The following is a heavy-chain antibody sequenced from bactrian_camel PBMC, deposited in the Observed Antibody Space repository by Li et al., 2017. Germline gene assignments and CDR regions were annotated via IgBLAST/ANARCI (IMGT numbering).Heavy chain of an antibody. Sequence: VQLVESGGGLVQPGGSLTLSCAASGFAFNNQYISWVRHTPGKGLEWVSGIDNGGGITYYADSVKGRFTISRDSAENTLYLQMNSLKPEDTAMYYCVAEAKSGGARCPLWSGWNYWGQGTQVTVS. CDR1: GFAFNNQY. V-gene: IGHV3S40*01. D-gene: IGHD5*01. J-gene: IGHJ4*01. CDR3: VAEAKSGGARCPLWSGWNY. CDR2: IDNGGGIT.